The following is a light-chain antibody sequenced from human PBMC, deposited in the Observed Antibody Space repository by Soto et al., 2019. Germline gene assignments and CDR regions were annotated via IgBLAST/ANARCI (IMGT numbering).Light chain of an antibody. J-gene: IGKJ1*01. Sequence: EIVLTQSPGTLSLSPGERATLSCRASQSVRNNYLAWYQQKPGQAPRLLIYGASNRATGIADRFSGSGSGTDFTLTISRLEPEDFAVYYCQQYGSSGTFGQGTKVEIK. CDR3: QQYGSSGT. V-gene: IGKV3-20*01. CDR2: GAS. CDR1: QSVRNNY.